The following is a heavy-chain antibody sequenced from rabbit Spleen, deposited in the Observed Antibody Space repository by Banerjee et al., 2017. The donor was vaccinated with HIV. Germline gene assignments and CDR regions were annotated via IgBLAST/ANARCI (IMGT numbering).Heavy chain of an antibody. D-gene: IGHD4-1*01. CDR1: GIDFSSYG. CDR2: IYPGFDTT. Sequence: QELVESGGGLVQPGESLKLSCKASGIDFSSYGISWVRQAPGKGLEWIAFIYPGFDTTNYADSVKGRFTISSDNAQNTVFLQMTSLTASDTATYFCASYYSSGWGAWSSEYKLWGPGTLVTVS. J-gene: IGHJ4*01. V-gene: IGHV1S7*01. CDR3: ASYYSSGWGAWSSEYKL.